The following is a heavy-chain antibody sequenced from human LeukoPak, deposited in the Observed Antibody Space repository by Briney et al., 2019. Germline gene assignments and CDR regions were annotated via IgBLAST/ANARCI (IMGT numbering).Heavy chain of an antibody. CDR2: ISAYNGNT. CDR3: ASDVAAAGYFDY. V-gene: IGHV1-18*01. J-gene: IGHJ4*02. Sequence: ASVKVSCKASGYTFTSYGISWVRQAPGQGLEWMGWISAYNGNTNYAQKLQGRVTMTTDTSTSTAYMELRSLRSDDTAVYYCASDVAAAGYFDYWGQGTLVTVSS. CDR1: GYTFTSYG. D-gene: IGHD6-13*01.